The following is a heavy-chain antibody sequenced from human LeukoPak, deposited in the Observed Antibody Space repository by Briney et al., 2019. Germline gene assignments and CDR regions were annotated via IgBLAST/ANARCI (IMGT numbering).Heavy chain of an antibody. V-gene: IGHV3-43*01. D-gene: IGHD5-18*01. CDR3: AKGDVDSPMNFYH. Sequence: SGGSLRLSCAASGFMFDDYTMHWVRQAPGKGLEWVSLINLDGGSRYYAASVKGRFTVSRDNSKNSLYLQMNSLRTEDTALYYCAKGDVDSPMNFYHWGQGTLVTVSS. CDR1: GFMFDDYT. J-gene: IGHJ4*02. CDR2: INLDGGSR.